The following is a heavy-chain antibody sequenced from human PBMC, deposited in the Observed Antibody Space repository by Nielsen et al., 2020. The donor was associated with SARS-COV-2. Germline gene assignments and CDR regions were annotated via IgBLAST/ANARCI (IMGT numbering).Heavy chain of an antibody. CDR2: ISGSGGTR. CDR3: TKDEEIAVVPAAPDY. CDR1: GFTFNNYA. J-gene: IGHJ4*02. D-gene: IGHD2-2*01. V-gene: IGHV3-23*01. Sequence: GGSLRLSCAASGFTFNNYAMSWVRQAPRKGLEWVSGISGSGGTRDYTDSVKGRFTISRDNSKNTLYLQMNSLRVEDTAVYYCTKDEEIAVVPAAPDYWGQGTLVTVSS.